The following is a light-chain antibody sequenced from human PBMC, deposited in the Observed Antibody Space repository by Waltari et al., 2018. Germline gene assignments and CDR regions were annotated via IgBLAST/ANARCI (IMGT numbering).Light chain of an antibody. CDR3: QQYYSTPPYT. CDR2: AAS. J-gene: IGKJ2*01. CDR1: QGISNS. Sequence: QMTQSPSSLSASVGDRVTITCRASQGISNSLAWYQQKPGKAPKLLLYAASRLESGVPSRFSGSGSGTDYTLTISSLQPEDFATYYCQQYYSTPPYTFGQGTKLEI. V-gene: IGKV1-NL1*01.